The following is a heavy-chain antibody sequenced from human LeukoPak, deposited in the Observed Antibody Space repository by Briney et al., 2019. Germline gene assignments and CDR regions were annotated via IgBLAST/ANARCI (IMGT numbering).Heavy chain of an antibody. Sequence: PGRSLRLSCAASGFTFSSYGMHWVRQAPGKGLEWVAVIWYDESNKYHADSVKGRFAIFRDNSKNTLYLQMNSLRVEDTAVYFCARVWYGSGSYYLDYWGQGTLVTVSS. V-gene: IGHV3-33*01. CDR1: GFTFSSYG. CDR2: IWYDESNK. J-gene: IGHJ4*02. CDR3: ARVWYGSGSYYLDY. D-gene: IGHD3-10*01.